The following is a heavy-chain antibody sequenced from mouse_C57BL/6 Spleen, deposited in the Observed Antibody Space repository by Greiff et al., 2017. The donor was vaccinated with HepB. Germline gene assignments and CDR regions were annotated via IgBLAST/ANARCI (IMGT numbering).Heavy chain of an antibody. D-gene: IGHD1-1*01. CDR2: IWSGGST. V-gene: IGHV2-2*01. Sequence: VKLVESGPGLVQPSQSLSITCTVSGFSLTSYGVHWVRQSPGKGLEWLGVIWSGGSTDYNAAFISRLSISKDNSKSQVFFKMNSLQADDTAIYYCARILPYYYGSSYDAMDYWGQGTSVTVSS. CDR3: ARILPYYYGSSYDAMDY. J-gene: IGHJ4*01. CDR1: GFSLTSYG.